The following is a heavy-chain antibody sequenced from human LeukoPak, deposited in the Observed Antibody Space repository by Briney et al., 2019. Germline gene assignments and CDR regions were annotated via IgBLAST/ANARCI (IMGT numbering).Heavy chain of an antibody. J-gene: IGHJ5*02. CDR3: SRLGAGRGLLLDP. CDR2: INPNSGGT. V-gene: IGHV1-2*06. CDR1: GYTFTGYY. D-gene: IGHD3-16*01. Sequence: ASVKISCKASGYTFTGYYMHWVRQAPGQGLEWMGRINPNSGGTNYAQKFQGRVTMTRDTSISTAYMELSRLRSDDTAVYYCSRLGAGRGLLLDPWGQGTLVTVSS.